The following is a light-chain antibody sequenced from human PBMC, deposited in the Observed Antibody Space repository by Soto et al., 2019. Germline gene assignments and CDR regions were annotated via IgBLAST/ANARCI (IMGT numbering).Light chain of an antibody. CDR2: AAS. CDR3: QQSYSTPRT. Sequence: DIQMTQSPASLSAFVGGAVTIARRASQSISSYLNWYQQKPGKSPKLLIYAASSLQSGVPSRFSGSGSGTDFTLTISSLQPEDVATYYCQQSYSTPRTLGQGTKVDI. J-gene: IGKJ1*01. V-gene: IGKV1-39*01. CDR1: QSISSY.